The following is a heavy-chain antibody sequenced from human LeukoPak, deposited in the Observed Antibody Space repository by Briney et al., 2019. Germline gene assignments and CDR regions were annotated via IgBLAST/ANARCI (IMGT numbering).Heavy chain of an antibody. Sequence: GGSLRLSCAASGFTFSSYAMHWVRQAPGKGLEWVAVISYDGSNKYYADSVKGRFTISRDNSKNTLYLQMNSLRAEDTAVYYCPPPGIDAFDIWGQGTMVTVSS. CDR2: ISYDGSNK. J-gene: IGHJ3*02. CDR3: PPPGIDAFDI. V-gene: IGHV3-30-3*01. D-gene: IGHD1-26*01. CDR1: GFTFSSYA.